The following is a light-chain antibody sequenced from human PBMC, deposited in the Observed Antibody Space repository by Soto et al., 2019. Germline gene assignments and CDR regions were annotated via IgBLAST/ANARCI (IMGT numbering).Light chain of an antibody. V-gene: IGKV1-5*01. CDR2: DAY. Sequence: DIQMTQSPSTLSASVGDRVTITCRASQSISSWLAWYQQKPGKAPKLMFYDAYSLESGVPSRFSGSGSGTEFTLTISSLQPDDFATFYCQQYNSYSRGTFGQGTKVDIK. CDR3: QQYNSYSRGT. CDR1: QSISSW. J-gene: IGKJ1*01.